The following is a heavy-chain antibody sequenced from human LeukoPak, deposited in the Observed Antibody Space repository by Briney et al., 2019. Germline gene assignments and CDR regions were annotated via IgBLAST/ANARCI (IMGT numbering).Heavy chain of an antibody. J-gene: IGHJ4*02. CDR1: GFTFSPYW. Sequence: GGSLRLSCAASGFTFSPYWMSWVRQAPGKGLEWVANIKPDGSEGYYVDSVKGRFTISRDNAKNSLYLQMDSLRAEDTAVYYCARDLGKAGGYSSAFDYWGQGTLVTVSS. V-gene: IGHV3-7*01. D-gene: IGHD6-19*01. CDR2: IKPDGSEG. CDR3: ARDLGKAGGYSSAFDY.